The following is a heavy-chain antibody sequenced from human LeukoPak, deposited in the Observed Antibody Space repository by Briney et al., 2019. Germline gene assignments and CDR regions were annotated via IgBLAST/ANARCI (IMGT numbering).Heavy chain of an antibody. CDR1: GFSFSSCA. J-gene: IGHJ5*02. V-gene: IGHV3-30*02. D-gene: IGHD4-23*01. Sequence: GGSLRLSCAAPGFSFSSCAMHWVRQAPGKGLEWVAFIRYDANSKYYADSVKGRFTISRDNSKDTLYLQMTSLRIEDTAVYYCTKGDDYGANTRLPKYNWFDPWGQGTLVTVSS. CDR3: TKGDDYGANTRLPKYNWFDP. CDR2: IRYDANSK.